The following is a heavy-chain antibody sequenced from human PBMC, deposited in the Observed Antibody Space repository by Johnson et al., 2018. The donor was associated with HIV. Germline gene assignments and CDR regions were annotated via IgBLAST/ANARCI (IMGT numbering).Heavy chain of an antibody. CDR3: AREWDPRSPYAFDI. D-gene: IGHD1-26*01. Sequence: VQLVESGGGLVKPGGSLRLSCAASGFTFSDAWMGWVRQAPGKGLEWVSVIYTGGSTYYADSVKGRFTISRDNSKNTLYLQMNSLRAEDTAVYYCAREWDPRSPYAFDILGQGTMVTVSS. V-gene: IGHV3-66*02. CDR1: GFTFSDAW. CDR2: IYTGGST. J-gene: IGHJ3*02.